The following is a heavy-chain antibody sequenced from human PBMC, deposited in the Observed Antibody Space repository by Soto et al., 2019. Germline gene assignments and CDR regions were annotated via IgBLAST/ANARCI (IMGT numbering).Heavy chain of an antibody. CDR2: IYRSGNT. V-gene: IGHV4-38-2*01. CDR3: ARVSDFTYIFDY. Sequence: SETLSLTCAVSGYSISSGYYWGWIRQPPGKGLEWIGSIYRSGNTYYNPSLKSRVTISVDTSKNHFSLKLTSVTAADTAVYSCARVSDFTYIFDYWGQGTLVTVSS. D-gene: IGHD3-3*01. CDR1: GYSISSGYY. J-gene: IGHJ4*02.